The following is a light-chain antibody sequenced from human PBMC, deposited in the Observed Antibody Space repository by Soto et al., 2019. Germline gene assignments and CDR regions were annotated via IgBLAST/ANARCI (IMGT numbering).Light chain of an antibody. CDR1: NIGSKS. Sequence: SCELTQPPSESVAPGKTARITCGGNNIGSKSVHWYQQKPGQAPVLVIYYDSDRPSGIPERFSGSNSGNTATLTISRVEAGDEADYYCQVWDSSSDHHAVFGGGTQLTVL. V-gene: IGLV3-21*04. CDR3: QVWDSSSDHHAV. CDR2: YDS. J-gene: IGLJ7*01.